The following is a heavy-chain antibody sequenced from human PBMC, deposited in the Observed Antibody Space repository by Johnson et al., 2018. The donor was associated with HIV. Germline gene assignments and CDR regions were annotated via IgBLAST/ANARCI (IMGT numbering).Heavy chain of an antibody. CDR2: IGTAGDT. CDR3: ARGSTMRVSAFDL. J-gene: IGHJ3*01. D-gene: IGHD3-22*01. CDR1: GFTFSSYD. V-gene: IGHV3-13*01. Sequence: VQLVESGGGLVQPGGSLRLSCAASGFTFSSYDMHWVRQATGKGLEWVSSIGTAGDTYYPGSVKGRFTISRDNAKNTLYLQMNSLRTEDTAVYYCARGSTMRVSAFDLGGQGTMVTVSS.